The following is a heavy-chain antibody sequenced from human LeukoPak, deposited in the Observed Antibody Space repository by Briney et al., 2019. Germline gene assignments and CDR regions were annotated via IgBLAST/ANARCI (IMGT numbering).Heavy chain of an antibody. Sequence: RTSETLSLTCTVSGGSISSSSYYWGWIRQPPGKGLEGIGSIYYSGSTYYNPSLKSRVTISVDTSKNQFSLKLSSVTAADTAVYYCARHLYSSSRNPTFDYWGQGTLVTVSS. J-gene: IGHJ4*02. D-gene: IGHD6-13*01. V-gene: IGHV4-39*01. CDR2: IYYSGST. CDR3: ARHLYSSSRNPTFDY. CDR1: GGSISSSSYY.